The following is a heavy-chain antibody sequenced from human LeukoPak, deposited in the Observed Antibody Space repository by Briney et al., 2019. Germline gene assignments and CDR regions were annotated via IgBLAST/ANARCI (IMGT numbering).Heavy chain of an antibody. D-gene: IGHD6-13*01. CDR2: IKQDGSEK. CDR1: GFTFSSYW. J-gene: IGHJ6*02. V-gene: IGHV3-7*01. Sequence: GGSLRLSCAASGFTFSSYWMSWVRQAPGKGLEWVANIKQDGSEKYYVDSVKGRFTISRDNAKNSLYLQMNSLRAEDTAVYYCARAVSSSWYSYYNYGMDVWGQGTTVTVSS. CDR3: ARAVSSSWYSYYNYGMDV.